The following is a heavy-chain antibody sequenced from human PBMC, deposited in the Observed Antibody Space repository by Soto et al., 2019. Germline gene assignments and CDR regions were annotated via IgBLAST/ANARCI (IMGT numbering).Heavy chain of an antibody. Sequence: SETLSLTCAVYGGSFSAYYWSWIRQPPGKGLEWIWEINHSGGTSYNPSLKSRVTISVDTSKSQFSLKLTSVTAADRAVYYCARGSVDTVDSSGFYEYWGPGTPVTVSS. CDR1: GGSFSAYY. V-gene: IGHV4-34*01. CDR3: ARGSVDTVDSSGFYEY. CDR2: INHSGGT. J-gene: IGHJ4*02. D-gene: IGHD3-22*01.